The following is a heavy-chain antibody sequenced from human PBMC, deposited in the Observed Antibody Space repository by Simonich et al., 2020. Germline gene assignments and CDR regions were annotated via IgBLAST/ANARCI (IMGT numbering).Heavy chain of an antibody. CDR3: ARDGGNCSGGSCYWYFDL. D-gene: IGHD2-15*01. J-gene: IGHJ2*01. CDR2: SNPTSGGK. CDR1: GYTFTGYY. V-gene: IGHV1-2*06. Sequence: QVQLVQSGAEVKKPGASVKVSCKASGYTFTGYYMHWGRQAPGQGLEWMGRSNPTSGGKNYAQKFQGRVTMTRDTSISTAYMGRSRLRSDDTAVYYGARDGGNCSGGSCYWYFDLWGRGTRVTVSS.